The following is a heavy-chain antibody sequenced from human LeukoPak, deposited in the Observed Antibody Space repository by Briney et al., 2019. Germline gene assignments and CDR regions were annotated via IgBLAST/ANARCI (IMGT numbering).Heavy chain of an antibody. CDR1: GGSISSSSYY. CDR3: ARRASSGWYHDY. V-gene: IGHV4-39*07. CDR2: IYYSGGT. Sequence: SETLSLTCTVSGGSISSSSYYWGWIRQPPGKGLEWIGNIYYSGGTYYNPSLKSRVTISVDTSKNQFSLKLSSVTAADTAVFYCARRASSGWYHDYWDQGTLVTVSS. J-gene: IGHJ4*02. D-gene: IGHD6-19*01.